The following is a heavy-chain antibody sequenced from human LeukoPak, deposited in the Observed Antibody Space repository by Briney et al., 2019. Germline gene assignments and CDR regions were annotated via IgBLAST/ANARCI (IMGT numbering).Heavy chain of an antibody. V-gene: IGHV4-59*01. CDR3: ARESSSGFYFHY. CDR1: GVSFSSYY. CDR2: IYYNGST. Sequence: SETLCLTCTVSGVSFSSYYWSWIRQPPGKGLEWVGYIYYNGSTNYNPCLKSRVTISVDTSNNQFSLKLSPVTAADTAVYYCARESSSGFYFHYWCQGALVTVSS. J-gene: IGHJ4*02. D-gene: IGHD6-19*01.